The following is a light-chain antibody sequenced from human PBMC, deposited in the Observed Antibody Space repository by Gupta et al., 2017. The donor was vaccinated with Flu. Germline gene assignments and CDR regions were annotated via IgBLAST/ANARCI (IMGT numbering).Light chain of an antibody. CDR1: KIGSKS. CDR3: QVWDSSSDQVV. CDR2: DDS. Sequence: SFVLPPPPSASAAPGQTARITCGETKIGSKSVHWYQQRPGQAPVLVVYDDSARPSGIPERFSGSNSGNTATLTISRVEAGDEADYYRQVWDSSSDQVVLGGGTKLTVL. V-gene: IGLV3-21*02. J-gene: IGLJ2*01.